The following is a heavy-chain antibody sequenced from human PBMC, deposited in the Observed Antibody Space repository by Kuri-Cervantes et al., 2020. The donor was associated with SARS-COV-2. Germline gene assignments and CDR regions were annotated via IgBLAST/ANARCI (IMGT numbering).Heavy chain of an antibody. V-gene: IGHV3-30-3*01. CDR2: ITYDGSNK. J-gene: IGHJ3*02. Sequence: GGSLRLSCAASGFTFSSYAMHWVRQAPGKGLEWVAVITYDGSNKYYADSVKGRFTISRDNSKNTLYLQMSSLRAEDTAVYYCARGGRFCSSGWSDAFDIWGQGTMVTVSS. D-gene: IGHD6-19*01. CDR3: ARGGRFCSSGWSDAFDI. CDR1: GFTFSSYA.